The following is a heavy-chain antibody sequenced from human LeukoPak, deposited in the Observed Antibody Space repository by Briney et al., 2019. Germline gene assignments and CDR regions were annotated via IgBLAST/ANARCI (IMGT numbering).Heavy chain of an antibody. CDR1: GFTLSSYS. V-gene: IGHV3-21*01. Sequence: GGSLSLSCAASGFTLSSYSMNWVHQAPGKGLEWVSSISSSSSYIYYADSVKGRFTISRDNAKNSLYLQMNSLRAEDTAVYYCARDKRGYSYDWGQGTLVTVSS. CDR3: ARDKRGYSYD. CDR2: ISSSSSYI. D-gene: IGHD5-18*01. J-gene: IGHJ4*02.